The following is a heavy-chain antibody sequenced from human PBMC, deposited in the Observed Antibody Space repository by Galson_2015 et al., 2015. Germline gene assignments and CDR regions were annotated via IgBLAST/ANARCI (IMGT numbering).Heavy chain of an antibody. CDR3: AKDRSSAWYYFDS. J-gene: IGHJ4*02. CDR2: ISASGVST. D-gene: IGHD6-19*01. V-gene: IGHV3-23*01. CDR1: GFTFSSYA. Sequence: SLRLSCAASGFTFSSYAMNWVRQAPGKGLDWVSTISASGVSTYYADSVKGRFTLSRDNSKNTLYLQMNSLRAEDTALYYCAKDRSSAWYYFDSWGQGALVTVSS.